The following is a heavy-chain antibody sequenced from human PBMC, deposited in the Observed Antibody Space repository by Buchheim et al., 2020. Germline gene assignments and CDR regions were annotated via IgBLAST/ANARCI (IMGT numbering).Heavy chain of an antibody. D-gene: IGHD6-19*01. J-gene: IGHJ4*02. CDR2: ISGSGGST. Sequence: EVQLLESGGGLVQPGGSLRLSCAASGFTFRSSAMSWVRQAPGKGLEWVSRISGSGGSTYHADSGKGRFHISRGDSKKTLYMQMNSLRAEDTAVYYCAKAAQSGSGWSDHWGQGTL. CDR3: AKAAQSGSGWSDH. V-gene: IGHV3-23*01. CDR1: GFTFRSSA.